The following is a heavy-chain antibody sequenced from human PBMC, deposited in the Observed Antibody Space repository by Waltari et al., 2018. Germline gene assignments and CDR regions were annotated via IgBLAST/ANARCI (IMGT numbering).Heavy chain of an antibody. D-gene: IGHD2-15*01. Sequence: QVQLAKSGDVVQKPGASVTVSSMASGFMLLGNYIHWVRQNPGQGLEWMRRINSRIGGTYEEQHCQCRVSMTRYTSSSTAYMYLSSVTYDDTGLYFCSIVMLPAALGSLDIWGQGTMVTVSS. CDR3: SIVMLPAALGSLDI. J-gene: IGHJ3*02. CDR2: INSRIGGT. V-gene: IGHV1-2*05. CDR1: GFMLLGNY.